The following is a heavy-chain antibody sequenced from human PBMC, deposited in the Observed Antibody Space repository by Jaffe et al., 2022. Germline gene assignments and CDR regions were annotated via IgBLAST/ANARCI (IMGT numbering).Heavy chain of an antibody. CDR1: GYSFTSYW. Sequence: EVQLVQSGAEVKKPGESLKISCKGSGYSFTSYWIGWVRQMPGKGLEWMGIIYPGDSDTRYSPSFQGQVTISADKSISTAYLQWSSLKASDTAMYYCARQGRQRYSSGWFYEPYYYYMDVWGKGTTVTVSS. CDR2: IYPGDSDT. CDR3: ARQGRQRYSSGWFYEPYYYYMDV. J-gene: IGHJ6*03. D-gene: IGHD6-19*01. V-gene: IGHV5-51*01.